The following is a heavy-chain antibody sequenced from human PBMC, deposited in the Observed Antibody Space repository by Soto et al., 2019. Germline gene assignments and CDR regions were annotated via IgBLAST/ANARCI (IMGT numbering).Heavy chain of an antibody. CDR1: GGTFDSSA. CDR2: ILPFFGTA. J-gene: IGHJ3*02. V-gene: IGHV1-69*14. Sequence: QVQLVQSGSEVKKPGSSVKVSRKASGGTFDSSAINWLRQAPGQGPEWMGNILPFFGTADYAQNFQGRVTITADKSTSTAYMEMRSLTFEDTDVYYCARGHDYGGNSDAFDIWGQGTVVTVSS. CDR3: ARGHDYGGNSDAFDI. D-gene: IGHD4-17*01.